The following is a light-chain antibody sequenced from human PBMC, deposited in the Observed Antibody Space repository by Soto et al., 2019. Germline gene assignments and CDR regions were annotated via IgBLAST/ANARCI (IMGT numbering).Light chain of an antibody. CDR2: DAF. Sequence: EIVLTQSPGTLSLSPGERATLSCRASQSVSTSYVAWYQQKFGQAPRPLIYDAFSRATGIPDRFSASGSGTDFTLTISRLEPEDFAVYYCQQYKTFGQGTKVDIK. V-gene: IGKV3-20*01. CDR3: QQYKT. CDR1: QSVSTSY. J-gene: IGKJ1*01.